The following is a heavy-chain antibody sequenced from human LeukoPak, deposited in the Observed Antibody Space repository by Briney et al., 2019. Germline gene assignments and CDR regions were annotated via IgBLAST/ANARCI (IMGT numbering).Heavy chain of an antibody. J-gene: IGHJ5*02. V-gene: IGHV1-18*01. Sequence: ASVTVSCKASGYTFTSYGISWVRQAPGQGLEWMGWISAYNGNTNYAQKLQGRVTMTTDTSTSTAYMELRSLRSDDTAVYYCARGPYDYVWGSYRSANWFDPWGQGTLVTVSS. CDR3: ARGPYDYVWGSYRSANWFDP. D-gene: IGHD3-16*02. CDR2: ISAYNGNT. CDR1: GYTFTSYG.